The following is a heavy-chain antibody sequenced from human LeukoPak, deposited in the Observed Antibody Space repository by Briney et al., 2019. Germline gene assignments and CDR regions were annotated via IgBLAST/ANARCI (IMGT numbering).Heavy chain of an antibody. D-gene: IGHD3-10*01. Sequence: KPSETLSLTCTVSGGSIYSSSYYWGWIRQPPGKGLEWIGTIYYSGSTYYNPSLNSRLTISVDTSKNLFALSLKSVTAADTAVYYCARDAGSGSYLPWFDPWGQGTLVTVSS. J-gene: IGHJ5*02. CDR1: GGSIYSSSYY. CDR3: ARDAGSGSYLPWFDP. V-gene: IGHV4-39*06. CDR2: IYYSGST.